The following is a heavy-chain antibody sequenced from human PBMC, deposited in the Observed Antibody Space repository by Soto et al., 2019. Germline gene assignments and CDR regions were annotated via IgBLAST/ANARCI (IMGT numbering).Heavy chain of an antibody. CDR1: GFTFDDYA. CDR3: AKEQYSSSWYFRQAYYYYYGMDV. V-gene: IGHV3-9*01. Sequence: PVGSLRLSCAASGFTFDDYAMHWVRQAPGKGLEWVSGISWNSGSIGYADSVKGRFTISRDNAKNSLYLQMNSLRAEDTALYYCAKEQYSSSWYFRQAYYYYYGMDVWGQGTTVTV. CDR2: ISWNSGSI. J-gene: IGHJ6*02. D-gene: IGHD6-13*01.